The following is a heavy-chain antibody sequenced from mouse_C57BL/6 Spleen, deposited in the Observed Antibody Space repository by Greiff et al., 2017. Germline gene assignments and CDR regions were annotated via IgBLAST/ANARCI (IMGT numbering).Heavy chain of an antibody. CDR1: GYTFTSYW. D-gene: IGHD2-5*01. V-gene: IGHV1-52*01. J-gene: IGHJ2*01. CDR2: IDPSDSET. CDR3: ARRSYSKSYYFDY. Sequence: QVQLQQPGAELVRPGSSVKLSCKASGYTFTSYWMHWVKQRPIQGLEWIGNIDPSDSETHYNQKFKDKATLTVDKSSSTAYMQLSSLTSEDSAVYCWARRSYSKSYYFDYWGEGTTLTVSS.